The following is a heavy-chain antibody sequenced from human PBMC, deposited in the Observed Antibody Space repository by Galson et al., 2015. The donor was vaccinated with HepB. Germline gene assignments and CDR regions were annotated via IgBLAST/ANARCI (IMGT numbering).Heavy chain of an antibody. CDR1: GYSFTSYW. D-gene: IGHD2-2*01. CDR2: IYPGDSDT. J-gene: IGHJ6*02. V-gene: IGHV5-51*01. CDR3: AKGQDIVVVPAAIGYYYGMDV. Sequence: QSGAEVKKPGESLKISCKGSGYSFTSYWIGWVRQMPGKGLGWMGIIYPGDSDTRYSPSFQGQVTISADKSISTAYLQWSSLRAEDTAVYYCAKGQDIVVVPAAIGYYYGMDVWGQGTTVTVSS.